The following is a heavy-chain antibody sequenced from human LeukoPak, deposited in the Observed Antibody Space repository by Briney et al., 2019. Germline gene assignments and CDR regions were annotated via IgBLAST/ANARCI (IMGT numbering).Heavy chain of an antibody. Sequence: GGSLRLSCAASGFTFSSYAMHWVRQAPGKGLEWVAVISYDGSNKYYADSVKGRFTISRDNSKNTLYLQMNSLRAEDTAVYYCARDGVPYSSSWYYFDYWGQGTLVTVSP. CDR3: ARDGVPYSSSWYYFDY. CDR2: ISYDGSNK. D-gene: IGHD6-13*01. CDR1: GFTFSSYA. J-gene: IGHJ4*02. V-gene: IGHV3-30-3*01.